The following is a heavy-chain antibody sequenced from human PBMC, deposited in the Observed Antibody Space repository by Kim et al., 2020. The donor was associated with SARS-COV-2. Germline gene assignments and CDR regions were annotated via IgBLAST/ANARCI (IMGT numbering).Heavy chain of an antibody. J-gene: IGHJ4*02. V-gene: IGHV3-23*01. D-gene: IGHD5-12*01. CDR3: AKVAPGGLIDY. Sequence: GSLRLSCAASAFTFSNYAMSWVRQAPGKGLEWVSVILGSGGTTYYADSVKGRFTISRDNSKNTLYLQMNSLRADDTAVYYCAKVAPGGLIDYWGQGTLVSVSS. CDR1: AFTFSNYA. CDR2: ILGSGGTT.